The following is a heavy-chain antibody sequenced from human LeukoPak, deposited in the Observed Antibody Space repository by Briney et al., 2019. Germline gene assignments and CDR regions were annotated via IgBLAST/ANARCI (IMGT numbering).Heavy chain of an antibody. J-gene: IGHJ6*03. Sequence: PSETLSLTCTVSGGSISSYYWSWIRQPAGKGREWIGRIYTSGSTNYNPPLKSRVTMSVDTSKNQFSLKLSSVTAADTAVYYCARVLHAAAGTAYYYMDVWGKGTTVTVSS. V-gene: IGHV4-4*07. CDR3: ARVLHAAAGTAYYYMDV. CDR2: IYTSGST. D-gene: IGHD6-13*01. CDR1: GGSISSYY.